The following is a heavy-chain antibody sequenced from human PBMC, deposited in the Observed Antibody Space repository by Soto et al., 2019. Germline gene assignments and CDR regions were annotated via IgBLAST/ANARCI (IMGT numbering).Heavy chain of an antibody. D-gene: IGHD2-15*01. CDR2: ISYDGSNK. CDR3: ARSKVVAAPRGLDY. J-gene: IGHJ4*02. CDR1: GFTFSSYA. V-gene: IGHV3-30-3*01. Sequence: GGSLRLSCAASGFTFSSYAMHWVRQAPGKRLEWVAVISYDGSNKYYADSVKGRFTISRDNSKNTLYLQMNSLRAEDTAVYYCARSKVVAAPRGLDYWGQGTLVTVSS.